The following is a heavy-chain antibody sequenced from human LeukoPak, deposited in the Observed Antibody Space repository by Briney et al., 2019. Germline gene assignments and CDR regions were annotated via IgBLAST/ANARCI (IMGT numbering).Heavy chain of an antibody. V-gene: IGHV1-2*02. D-gene: IGHD3-10*01. J-gene: IGHJ4*02. CDR3: ARDMRRVRGGGIDY. CDR1: GYTFTGYY. Sequence: ASVKVSCKASGYTFTGYYMHWVRQAPGQGLEWMGWINPNSGGTNYAQKFQGRVTMTRDTSISTAYMELSRLRSDDTAVYYCARDMRRVRGGGIDYWGRGTLVTVSS. CDR2: INPNSGGT.